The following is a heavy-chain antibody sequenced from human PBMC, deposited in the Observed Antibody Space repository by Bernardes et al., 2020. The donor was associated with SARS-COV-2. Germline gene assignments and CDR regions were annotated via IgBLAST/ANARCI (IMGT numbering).Heavy chain of an antibody. CDR3: ARDLWAGRRSIPAPQDY. V-gene: IGHV1-18*01. Sequence: ASVKVSCKASGYTFSSHGINWVRQAPGQGLEWMGWITAYNGNTKSAQKLQGRVTMTTDTSTSTAYMELRSLRSDDTAVYYCARDLWAGRRSIPAPQDYWGQGTLVTVSS. CDR1: GYTFSSHG. CDR2: ITAYNGNT. J-gene: IGHJ4*02. D-gene: IGHD6-13*01.